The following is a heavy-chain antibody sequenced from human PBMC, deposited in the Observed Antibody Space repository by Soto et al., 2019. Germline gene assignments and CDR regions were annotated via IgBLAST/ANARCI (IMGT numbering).Heavy chain of an antibody. D-gene: IGHD5-18*01. J-gene: IGHJ4*02. Sequence: PSETLSLTCAVSGGSISSGDYSWSWIRQPPGKGLEWIGYIYHSGSTYYNPSLKSRVTISVDRSKNQFSLKLSSVTAADTAVYYCARLRGYSYGVIDYWGQGTLVTVSS. CDR1: GGSISSGDYS. V-gene: IGHV4-30-2*01. CDR2: IYHSGST. CDR3: ARLRGYSYGVIDY.